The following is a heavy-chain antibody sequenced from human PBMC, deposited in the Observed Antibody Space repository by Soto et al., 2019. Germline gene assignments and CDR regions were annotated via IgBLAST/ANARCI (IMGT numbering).Heavy chain of an antibody. CDR3: ARGELYYYGSGVNSSFYP. Sequence: EVQLVESGGGLVQPGGSLRLSCAASGFTVSSNYMSWVRQAPGKGLEWVSVIYSGSSTYYAEYVKGRCTISRDNSKNTLYLQMNSLRAEDTAEYYCARGELYYYGSGVNSSFYPWGQGTLVTVSP. V-gene: IGHV3-66*01. J-gene: IGHJ5*02. D-gene: IGHD3-10*01. CDR1: GFTVSSNY. CDR2: IYSGSST.